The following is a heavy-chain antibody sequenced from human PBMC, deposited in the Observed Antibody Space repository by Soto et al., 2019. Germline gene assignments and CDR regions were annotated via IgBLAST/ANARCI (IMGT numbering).Heavy chain of an antibody. CDR2: IRSKAYGGTT. CDR1: GFAFRSYG. D-gene: IGHD6-13*01. V-gene: IGHV3-49*04. Sequence: GVLRLSCAASGFAFRSYGMHWVRQAPGKGLEWVGFIRSKAYGGTTEYAASVKGRFTISRDDSKSIAYLQMNSLKTEDTAVYYCTSAIAAAGNFWFDPWGQGTLVTVSS. J-gene: IGHJ5*02. CDR3: TSAIAAAGNFWFDP.